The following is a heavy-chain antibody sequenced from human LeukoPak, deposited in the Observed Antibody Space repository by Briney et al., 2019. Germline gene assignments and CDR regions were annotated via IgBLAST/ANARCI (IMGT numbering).Heavy chain of an antibody. Sequence: AAVNVSCKVCGYSLSELSMHWVRPAPGKGLAWMGGFDHEDGKSIFAQKFQGRVTMTEDTSTETAYMEVRGLRSEDTALYYCAADPQVTLRSACEVWGQGTMVIVSS. V-gene: IGHV1-24*01. CDR3: AADPQVTLRSACEV. CDR1: GYSLSELS. J-gene: IGHJ3*01. D-gene: IGHD4-17*01. CDR2: FDHEDGKS.